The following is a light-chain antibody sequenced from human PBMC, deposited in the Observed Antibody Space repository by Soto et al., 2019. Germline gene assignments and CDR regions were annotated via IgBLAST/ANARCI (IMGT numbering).Light chain of an antibody. J-gene: IGKJ1*01. Sequence: DIQMTQSPSSLSASVGDIVTITCQASQAISNYLNWYQQKPGKAPKLLIYDASNLETGVPSRFSGSGSGTDFTFTISSLQPEDIATYYCQQYDNLPWTFGQGTKVEIK. CDR1: QAISNY. CDR2: DAS. V-gene: IGKV1-33*01. CDR3: QQYDNLPWT.